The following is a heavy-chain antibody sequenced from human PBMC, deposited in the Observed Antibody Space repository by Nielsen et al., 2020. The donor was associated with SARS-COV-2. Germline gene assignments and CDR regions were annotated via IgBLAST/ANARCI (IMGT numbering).Heavy chain of an antibody. Sequence: ASVKVSCKASGYTFTDYYMHWVRQAPGQGLEWMGIINPSGDITNYAQKFQGRVTMTRDTSTSTVYMELSSLRSEDTAVYYCASTAMVGGFDYWGQGTLVTVSS. CDR2: INPSGDIT. J-gene: IGHJ4*02. D-gene: IGHD5-18*01. V-gene: IGHV1-46*01. CDR1: GYTFTDYY. CDR3: ASTAMVGGFDY.